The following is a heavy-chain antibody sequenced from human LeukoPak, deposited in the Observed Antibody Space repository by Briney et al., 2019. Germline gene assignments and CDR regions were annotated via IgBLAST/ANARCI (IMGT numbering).Heavy chain of an antibody. CDR2: ISSSSSYI. CDR3: ARGTVVAATLFDY. J-gene: IGHJ4*02. CDR1: GFTFSSYS. D-gene: IGHD2-15*01. Sequence: PGGSLRLSCAASGFTFSSYSMNWVRQAPGKGLEWVSSISSSSSYIYYADSVKGRFTISRDNAKNSLYLQMNSLRAGDTAVYYCARGTVVAATLFDYWGQGTLVTVSS. V-gene: IGHV3-21*01.